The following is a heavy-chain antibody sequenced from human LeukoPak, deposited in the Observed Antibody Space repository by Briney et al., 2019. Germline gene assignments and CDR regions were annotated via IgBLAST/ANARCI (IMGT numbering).Heavy chain of an antibody. CDR3: ARANRDFWSGYYNWFDP. J-gene: IGHJ5*02. D-gene: IGHD3-3*01. Sequence: TLSLTCSVSGASISSSGNYWSWIRQHPGKGLEWIGNMYYSGSTYYNPSLKSRLTISVDTSKNQFSLKLTSVTVADTAVYYCARANRDFWSGYYNWFDPWGQGTLVTVSS. CDR1: GASISSSGNY. CDR2: MYYSGST. V-gene: IGHV4-31*03.